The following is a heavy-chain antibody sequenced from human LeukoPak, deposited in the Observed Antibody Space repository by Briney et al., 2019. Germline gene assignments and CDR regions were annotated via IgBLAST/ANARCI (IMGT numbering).Heavy chain of an antibody. Sequence: GGSLRLSCAASGFSFSNYYMSWVRQPPGKGLEWVSVMYTGGGRYYGDSVKGRFTISRDNSKDTVFLQMNSLRVEDTALYYCTRGQSYCGADCYSDWGQGTLVTVSS. V-gene: IGHV3-66*01. D-gene: IGHD2-21*02. J-gene: IGHJ4*02. CDR3: TRGQSYCGADCYSD. CDR1: GFSFSNYY. CDR2: MYTGGGR.